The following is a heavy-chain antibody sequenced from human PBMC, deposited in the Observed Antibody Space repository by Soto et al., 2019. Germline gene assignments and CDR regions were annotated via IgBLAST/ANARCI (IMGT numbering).Heavy chain of an antibody. Sequence: QVQLVESGGGVVQPGRSLRLSCAASGFTFSSYAMHWVRQAPGKGLEWVAVISYDGSNKYYADSVKGRFTISRDNSKNTLYLQMNSLRAEDTAVYYCARDQDSYGLFDYWGQGTLVTVSS. CDR3: ARDQDSYGLFDY. J-gene: IGHJ4*02. CDR2: ISYDGSNK. D-gene: IGHD5-18*01. CDR1: GFTFSSYA. V-gene: IGHV3-30-3*01.